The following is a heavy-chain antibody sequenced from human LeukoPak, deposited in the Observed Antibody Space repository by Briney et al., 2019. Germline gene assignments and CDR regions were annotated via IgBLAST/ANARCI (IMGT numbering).Heavy chain of an antibody. V-gene: IGHV3-7*01. J-gene: IGHJ4*02. CDR2: IKQDGSTK. Sequence: GGSLRLSCAASGFTFANSWMAWVRQAPGKGLEWVANIKQDGSTKHYADSLKGRFTISRDNPKNSLFLQMNNLRADDPAIYYCTRDTIGSLDYWGQGILVTVAS. CDR1: GFTFANSW. D-gene: IGHD1-26*01. CDR3: TRDTIGSLDY.